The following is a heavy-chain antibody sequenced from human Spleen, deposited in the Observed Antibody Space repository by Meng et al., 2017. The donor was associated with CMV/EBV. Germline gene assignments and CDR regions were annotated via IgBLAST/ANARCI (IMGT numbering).Heavy chain of an antibody. J-gene: IGHJ4*02. D-gene: IGHD3-22*01. CDR1: TFSRHG. Sequence: TFSRHGMHWVRQAPGKGLEWVAGISYDRNNKYYTDSVKGRFTISRDNSQNTLYLQMNSLRAEDTAVYYCAKDSWDYYDSSGYSPGFDFWGQGTLVTVSS. CDR3: AKDSWDYYDSSGYSPGFDF. V-gene: IGHV3-30*18. CDR2: ISYDRNNK.